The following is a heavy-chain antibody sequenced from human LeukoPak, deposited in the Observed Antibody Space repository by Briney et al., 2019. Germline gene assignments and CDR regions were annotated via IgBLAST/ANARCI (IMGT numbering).Heavy chain of an antibody. CDR3: AKARFGGPPWDS. CDR1: GFTFDDYG. D-gene: IGHD3-16*01. V-gene: IGHV3-23*01. J-gene: IGHJ5*01. Sequence: GGSLRLSCAASGFTFDDYGMSWVRQAPGKGLEGVSSITGSGDNTYSADSIKGRFTISRDNSKNTLYLQMTSLRAEDTAIYYCAKARFGGPPWDSWGQGTLVTVSS. CDR2: ITGSGDNT.